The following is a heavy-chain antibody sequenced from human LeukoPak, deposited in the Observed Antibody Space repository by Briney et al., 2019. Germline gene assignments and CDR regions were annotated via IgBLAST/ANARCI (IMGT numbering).Heavy chain of an antibody. CDR1: GGSISSYY. CDR3: ATSYSGYDSYYFDY. Sequence: SETLSLTCTVSGGSISSYYWSWIRQPPGKGLEWTAYIYYSGHTNYNPSLKSRVTISVDTSKNQFSLKLSSVTAADTAVYYCATSYSGYDSYYFDYWGQGTLVTVSS. V-gene: IGHV4-59*01. D-gene: IGHD5-12*01. J-gene: IGHJ4*02. CDR2: IYYSGHT.